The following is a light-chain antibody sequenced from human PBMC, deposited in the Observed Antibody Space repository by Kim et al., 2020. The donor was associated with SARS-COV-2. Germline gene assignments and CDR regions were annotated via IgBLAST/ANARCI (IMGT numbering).Light chain of an antibody. V-gene: IGKV3-11*01. CDR1: ESITSY. J-gene: IGKJ2*01. CDR2: VAS. CDR3: QQRSDWLGT. Sequence: SWSPGERVTLSCRASESITSYLAWYQQKPGQVPRLLIYVASKRATGIPPRFSGSGSGTDFTLTISSLEPEDFGVYYCQQRSDWLGTFGQGTKLEI.